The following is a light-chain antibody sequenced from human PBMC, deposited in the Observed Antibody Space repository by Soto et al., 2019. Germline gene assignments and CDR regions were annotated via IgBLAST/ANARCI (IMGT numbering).Light chain of an antibody. CDR1: SSDVGGYNY. J-gene: IGLJ1*01. CDR2: EVS. Sequence: QSALTQPASVTGSPGQSITISCTGTSSDVGGYNYVSWYQQHPGKAPKLMIYEVSNWPSGVSNRFSGSKSGNTASLTISGLQAEDEADYYCSSYTSSNTYVFGTGTKVTVL. CDR3: SSYTSSNTYV. V-gene: IGLV2-14*01.